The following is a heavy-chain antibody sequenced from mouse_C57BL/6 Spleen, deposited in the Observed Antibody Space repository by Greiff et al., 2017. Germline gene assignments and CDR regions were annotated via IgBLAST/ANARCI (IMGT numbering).Heavy chain of an antibody. V-gene: IGHV1-69*01. J-gene: IGHJ2*01. D-gene: IGHD1-1*01. Sequence: VQLQQPGAELVMPGASVKLSCKASGYTFTSYWMHWVKQRPGQGLEWIGEIDPSDSYTNYNQKFKGKSTLTVDKSSSTAYMQLSSLTSEDSAVYYCARSTGGSSSWYFDYWGQGTTLTVSS. CDR3: ARSTGGSSSWYFDY. CDR2: IDPSDSYT. CDR1: GYTFTSYW.